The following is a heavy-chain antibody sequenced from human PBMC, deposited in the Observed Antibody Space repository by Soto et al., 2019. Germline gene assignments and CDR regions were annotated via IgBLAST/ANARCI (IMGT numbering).Heavy chain of an antibody. CDR3: AKDQSNSNPLYYFDF. CDR1: GFTFSIYA. D-gene: IGHD3-22*01. Sequence: GGSLRLSCAASGFTFSIYAMTWVRQSPGKGLEWVSSMSRTGDNTYYADSVKGRFTISRDNSKNTLYLQMNSLRAENTAIYYCAKDQSNSNPLYYFDFWGPGTLVTVSS. V-gene: IGHV3-23*01. CDR2: MSRTGDNT. J-gene: IGHJ4*02.